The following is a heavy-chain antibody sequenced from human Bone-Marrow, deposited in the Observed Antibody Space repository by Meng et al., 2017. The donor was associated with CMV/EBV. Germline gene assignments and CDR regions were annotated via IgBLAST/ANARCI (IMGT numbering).Heavy chain of an antibody. V-gene: IGHV1-46*01. CDR1: GYTFIDYY. CDR2: IDPSGDNT. J-gene: IGHJ3*02. Sequence: ASVKVSCKASGYTFIDYYLHWVRQAPGQGLEWMGIIDPSGDNTRYAQKFQDRVTMTRDTSTSTVYLELSSLTSDDTAVYYCARRTEPYSGSYRGAFDIWGQGTMVTV. D-gene: IGHD1-26*01. CDR3: ARRTEPYSGSYRGAFDI.